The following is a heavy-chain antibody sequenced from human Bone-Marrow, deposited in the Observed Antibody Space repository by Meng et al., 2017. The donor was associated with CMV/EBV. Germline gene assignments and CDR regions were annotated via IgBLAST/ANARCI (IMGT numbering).Heavy chain of an antibody. D-gene: IGHD6-13*01. V-gene: IGHV3-11*04. CDR2: ISNNGSST. CDR1: GFTFSDYY. J-gene: IGHJ4*02. CDR3: ARDHSSSWYFDY. Sequence: GESLKISCAASGFTFSDYYMIWVRQAPGKGLEWVSYISNNGSSTYYADSVKGRFTISRDNAKNSLYLQMNSLRAEDTAVYYCARDHSSSWYFDYWGQGNLVTVSS.